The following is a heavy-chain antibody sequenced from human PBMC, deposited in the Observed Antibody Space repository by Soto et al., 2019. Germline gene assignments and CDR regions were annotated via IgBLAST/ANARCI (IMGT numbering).Heavy chain of an antibody. J-gene: IGHJ3*02. Sequence: GGSLRLSCAASGFTFSSYWMSWVRQAPGKGLEWVANIKQDGSEKYYVDSVKGRFTISRDNAKNSLYLQMNSLRAEDTAVYYCARDWASFRAIAVAVRNAFDIWGQGTMVTVSS. CDR2: IKQDGSEK. V-gene: IGHV3-7*03. CDR3: ARDWASFRAIAVAVRNAFDI. D-gene: IGHD6-19*01. CDR1: GFTFSSYW.